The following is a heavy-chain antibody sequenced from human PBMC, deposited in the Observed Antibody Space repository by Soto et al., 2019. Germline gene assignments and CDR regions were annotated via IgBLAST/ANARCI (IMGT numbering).Heavy chain of an antibody. Sequence: EVQLVESGGGLVQPGGSLRLSCAASGFTFSSYAMHWVRQATGKGREGVSVIGTAGDIHYSGSVQCRFTISRENAKNSLHLQINSLSAEDTAVYYCAGAHAHSVSSVHLGFCVHGTLFTFSA. CDR3: AGAHAHSVSSVHLGF. D-gene: IGHD6-6*01. CDR2: IGTAGDI. CDR1: GFTFSSYA. V-gene: IGHV3-13*01. J-gene: IGHJ4*01.